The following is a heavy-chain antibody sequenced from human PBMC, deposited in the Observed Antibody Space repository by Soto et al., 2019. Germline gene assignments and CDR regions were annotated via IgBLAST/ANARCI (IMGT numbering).Heavy chain of an antibody. CDR3: AKPEWDCSGSYYPASLDY. CDR2: IWYDGSNK. J-gene: IGHJ4*02. Sequence: GGSLRLSCAASGFTFSSYGMHWVRQAPGKGLEWVADIWYDGSNKYYADSVKGRFTISRDNSKNTLYLQMDSLRAEDTGVYYFAKPEWDCSGSYYPASLDYWGQGTLVTVSS. CDR1: GFTFSSYG. D-gene: IGHD3-10*02. V-gene: IGHV3-33*06.